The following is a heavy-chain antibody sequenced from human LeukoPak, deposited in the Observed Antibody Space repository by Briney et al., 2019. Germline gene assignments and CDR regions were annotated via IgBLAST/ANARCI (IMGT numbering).Heavy chain of an antibody. CDR3: ASFDNDLLNVSPRTGRS. CDR1: GGPFTGYY. CDR2: ITHSGTT. D-gene: IGHD3-9*01. Sequence: PSETLSLTCAVSGGPFTGYYWTWIRQAPGKGLEWIGEITHSGTTNYNPSLKSRVTISVDMSNKRFSLQVTSVTAADTAIYYCASFDNDLLNVSPRTGRSWGQGILVIVSS. J-gene: IGHJ5*02. V-gene: IGHV4-34*01.